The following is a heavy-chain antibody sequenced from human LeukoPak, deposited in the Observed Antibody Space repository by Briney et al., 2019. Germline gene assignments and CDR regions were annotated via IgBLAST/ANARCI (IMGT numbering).Heavy chain of an antibody. CDR1: GFTFNNAW. J-gene: IGHJ4*02. CDR2: IASETYGGTA. V-gene: IGHV3-49*04. Sequence: TGGSLRLSCAASGFTFNNAWMTWVRQAPGKGLEWVGFIASETYGGTAEYAASVKGRFTISRDDSKSIAYLQMNSLRTEDTAVYYCTRDQTPYYWGQGTLVTVSS. CDR3: TRDQTPYY.